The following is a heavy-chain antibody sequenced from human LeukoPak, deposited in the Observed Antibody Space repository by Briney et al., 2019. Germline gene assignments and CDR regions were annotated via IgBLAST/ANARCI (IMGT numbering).Heavy chain of an antibody. CDR2: ITSSSNFI. V-gene: IGHV3-21*01. Sequence: AGGSLRLSCAASGFTFSSYSMNWVRQAPGKGLEWVSSITSSSNFIYYADSVKGRFTISRDNAKNSPYLQMNSLRAEDTAVYYCARDFGYYGSNNYPDSFDYWGQGALVTVSS. CDR1: GFTFSSYS. D-gene: IGHD3-10*01. CDR3: ARDFGYYGSNNYPDSFDY. J-gene: IGHJ4*02.